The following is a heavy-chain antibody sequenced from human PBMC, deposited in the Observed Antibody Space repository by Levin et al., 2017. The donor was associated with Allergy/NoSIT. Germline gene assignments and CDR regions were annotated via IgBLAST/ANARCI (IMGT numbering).Heavy chain of an antibody. CDR2: ISSDGRKK. CDR3: ARVFSYYYYMDV. Sequence: SCAASGFTFSSYGMHWVRQAPGKGLEWVAVISSDGRKKFYADSVKGRFTISRDNAKNSLYLQMNSLRDEDTAVYYCARVFSYYYYMDVWGKGTTVTVSS. J-gene: IGHJ6*03. CDR1: GFTFSSYG. V-gene: IGHV3-30*03.